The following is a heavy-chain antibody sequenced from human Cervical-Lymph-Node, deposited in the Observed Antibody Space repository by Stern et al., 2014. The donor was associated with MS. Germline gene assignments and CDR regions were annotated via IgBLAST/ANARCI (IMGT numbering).Heavy chain of an antibody. J-gene: IGHJ5*02. Sequence: QVQLVQSGAEVKKPGASVKVSCKASGYTFTGFDISWVRQATGQGLEWMGGMNPNSGHTAYAQQLQGRVTMTRTTSISTAYMELSSLRAEDAAIYYCARVDWAFRGFDPWGQGTLVTVSS. V-gene: IGHV1-8*02. CDR2: MNPNSGHT. D-gene: IGHD2-15*01. CDR3: ARVDWAFRGFDP. CDR1: GYTFTGFD.